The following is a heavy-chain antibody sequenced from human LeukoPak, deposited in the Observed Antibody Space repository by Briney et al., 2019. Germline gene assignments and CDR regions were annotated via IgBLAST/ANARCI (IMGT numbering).Heavy chain of an antibody. V-gene: IGHV3-64*01. CDR2: ISRNGGST. CDR3: ASDTGDYSY. CDR1: GFTFSSYA. D-gene: IGHD3-10*01. Sequence: PGGSLRLSCAASGFTFSSYATHWVRQAPGKGLEFVSAISRNGGSTFYANSVKGRFTISRDNSINTLYLQMGSLRAEDMAVYYCASDTGDYSYWGQGTLVTVSS. J-gene: IGHJ4*02.